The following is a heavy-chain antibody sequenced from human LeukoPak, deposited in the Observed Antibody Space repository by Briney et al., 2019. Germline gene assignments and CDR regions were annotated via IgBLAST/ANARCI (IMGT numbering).Heavy chain of an antibody. CDR1: GGSISSSSYY. J-gene: IGHJ4*02. D-gene: IGHD3-10*01. CDR2: IYYSGST. Sequence: SETLSLTCTVSGGSISSSSYYWGWIRQPPWKGLEWIGSIYYSGSTYYNPSLKSRVTISVDTSKNQFSLKLSSVTAADTAVYYCARHITERGPTAPQDYWGQGTLVTVSS. CDR3: ARHITERGPTAPQDY. V-gene: IGHV4-39*01.